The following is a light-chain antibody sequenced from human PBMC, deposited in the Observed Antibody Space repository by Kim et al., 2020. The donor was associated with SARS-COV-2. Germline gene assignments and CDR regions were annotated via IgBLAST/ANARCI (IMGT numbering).Light chain of an antibody. Sequence: PGQSVTISCTISSIDTAGYNYVTWYQQCPGQAPKLMIYDVRSRPSGVSNRFSGSRSGNTASLTISGLQAEDEAYYYCSSYLTSTLVFGGGTKVTVL. J-gene: IGLJ2*01. V-gene: IGLV2-14*03. CDR2: DVR. CDR1: SIDTAGYNY. CDR3: SSYLTSTLV.